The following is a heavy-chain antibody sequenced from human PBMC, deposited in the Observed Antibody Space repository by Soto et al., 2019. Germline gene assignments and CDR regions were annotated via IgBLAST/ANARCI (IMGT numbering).Heavy chain of an antibody. CDR1: GFTFSSYA. Sequence: GGSLRLSCAASGFTFSSYAMSWVRQAPGKGLEWVSAISGSGGSTYYADSVKGRFTISRDNSKNTLYLQMNSLRAEDTAVYYCAKEGKTYYFGSRSFYSYFDYWGQGTLVTVSS. CDR2: ISGSGGST. CDR3: AKEGKTYYFGSRSFYSYFDY. D-gene: IGHD3-10*01. J-gene: IGHJ4*02. V-gene: IGHV3-23*01.